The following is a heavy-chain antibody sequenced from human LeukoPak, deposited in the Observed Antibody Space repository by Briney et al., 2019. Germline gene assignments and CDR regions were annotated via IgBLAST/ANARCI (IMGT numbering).Heavy chain of an antibody. V-gene: IGHV4-59*08. Sequence: SETLSLTCTVSGGSISSYYWSWIRQPPGKGLEWIGYIYYSGSTNYNPSLKSRVTISVDTSKNQFSLKLSSVTAADTAVYYCARLRITMVRGVIIQGNWFDPWGQGTLVTVSS. D-gene: IGHD3-10*01. CDR2: IYYSGST. J-gene: IGHJ5*02. CDR1: GGSISSYY. CDR3: ARLRITMVRGVIIQGNWFDP.